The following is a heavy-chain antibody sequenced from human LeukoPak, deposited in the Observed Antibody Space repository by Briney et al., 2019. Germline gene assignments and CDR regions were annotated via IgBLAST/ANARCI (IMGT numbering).Heavy chain of an antibody. CDR1: GFTFSNYD. D-gene: IGHD2-8*01. CDR3: ARDPGGVVYFDY. J-gene: IGHJ4*02. CDR2: IWYDGSNK. V-gene: IGHV3-33*01. Sequence: PGRSLRLSCAVSGFTFSNYDMHWVRQAPGKGLEWVAVIWYDGSNKYYADSVKGRFTISRDNPKNTLYLQMNTLRAEDTAVYYCARDPGGVVYFDYWGQGTLVTVSS.